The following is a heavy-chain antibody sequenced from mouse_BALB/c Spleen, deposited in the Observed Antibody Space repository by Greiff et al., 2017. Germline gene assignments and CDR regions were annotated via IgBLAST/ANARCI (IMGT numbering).Heavy chain of an antibody. Sequence: VQLQQSGTVLARPGASVKMSCKASGYTFTSYWMHWVKQRPGQGLEWIGAIYPGNSDTSYNQKFKGKAKLTAVTSTSTAYMELSSLTNEDSAVYYCNYYGSSYDYAMDYWGQGTSVTVSS. CDR1: GYTFTSYW. J-gene: IGHJ4*01. D-gene: IGHD1-1*01. CDR3: NYYGSSYDYAMDY. V-gene: IGHV1-5*01. CDR2: IYPGNSDT.